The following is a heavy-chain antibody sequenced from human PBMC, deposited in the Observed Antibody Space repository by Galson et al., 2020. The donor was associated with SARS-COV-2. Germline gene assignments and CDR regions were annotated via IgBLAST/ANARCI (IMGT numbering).Heavy chain of an antibody. Sequence: GESLKISCAASGFTVSSNYMRWVRQAPGKGLEWVSVIYSGGSTYYADSVKGRFTISRDNSKNTLYLQMNSLRAEDTAVYYCARDLDIYGMDVWGQGTTVTVFS. CDR3: ARDLDIYGMDV. V-gene: IGHV3-53*01. CDR1: GFTVSSNY. J-gene: IGHJ6*02. CDR2: IYSGGST.